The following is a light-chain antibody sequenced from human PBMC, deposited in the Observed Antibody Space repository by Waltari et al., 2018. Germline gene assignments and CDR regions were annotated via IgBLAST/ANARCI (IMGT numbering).Light chain of an antibody. V-gene: IGKV4-1*01. Sequence: DIVMTQSPDSLTVSLGERATINCKSSQTILYSSSNKNYLAWSQQKPRPPPKLLIYWASTRESEVPDRFSGTGSGTDFTLTISRLQAEDVAVYYCQQYFKTPLTFGGGTKVEIK. CDR1: QTILYSSSNKNY. CDR2: WAS. J-gene: IGKJ4*01. CDR3: QQYFKTPLT.